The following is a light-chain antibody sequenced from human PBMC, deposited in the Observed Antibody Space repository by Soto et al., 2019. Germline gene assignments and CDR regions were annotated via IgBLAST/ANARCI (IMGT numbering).Light chain of an antibody. CDR2: EVS. CDR1: SSDVGGYNY. J-gene: IGLJ2*01. V-gene: IGLV2-8*01. CDR3: SSFAGNNNVV. Sequence: QSALTQPPSASGSPGQSVTISCTGTSSDVGGYNYVSWYQQHPGKAPKLMISEVSKRPSGVPDRFSGSTSGNTASLTVSGLQAEDAADYYCSSFAGNNNVVFGGGTKLTVL.